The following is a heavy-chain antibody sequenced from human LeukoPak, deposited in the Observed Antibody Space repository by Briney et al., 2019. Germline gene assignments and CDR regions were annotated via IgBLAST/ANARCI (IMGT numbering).Heavy chain of an antibody. CDR3: ARKGCTGDCYRFDP. D-gene: IGHD2-21*02. CDR1: GYTFNTYG. Sequence: GASVKVSCKASGYTFNTYGISWVRQAPGQRPEWMGWINTDNGNTKYAQKFQGRVTMTTDTSTSTAYMELSSLRSDDTAVYYCARKGCTGDCYRFDPWGQGTQVTVSS. CDR2: INTDNGNT. J-gene: IGHJ5*02. V-gene: IGHV1-18*01.